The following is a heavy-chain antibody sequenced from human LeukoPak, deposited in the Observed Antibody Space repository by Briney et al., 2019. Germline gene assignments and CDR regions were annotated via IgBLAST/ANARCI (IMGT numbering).Heavy chain of an antibody. CDR1: GYTFTGYY. V-gene: IGHV1-2*02. Sequence: VASVKVSCKASGYTFTGYYMHWVRQAPGEGLEWMGWINPNSGGTKYAQKFQGRVTMTRDTSISTVYMELSSLRSDDTAVYYCARGGGTYHVDYWGQGTLVTVSS. CDR2: INPNSGGT. J-gene: IGHJ4*02. D-gene: IGHD2-21*01. CDR3: ARGGGTYHVDY.